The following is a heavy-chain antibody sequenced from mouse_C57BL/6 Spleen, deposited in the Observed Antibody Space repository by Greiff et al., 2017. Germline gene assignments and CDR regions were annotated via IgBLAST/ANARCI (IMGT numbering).Heavy chain of an antibody. V-gene: IGHV1-81*01. CDR2: IYPRSGNT. D-gene: IGHD2-3*01. Sequence: QVQLQQSGAELARPGASVKLSCKASGYTFTSYGISWVKQRTGQGLEWIGEIYPRSGNTYYNEKFKGKATLTADKSSSTAYMELRSLTSEDSAVYFCARWDDGYYVNYFDYWGQGTTLTVSS. J-gene: IGHJ2*01. CDR3: ARWDDGYYVNYFDY. CDR1: GYTFTSYG.